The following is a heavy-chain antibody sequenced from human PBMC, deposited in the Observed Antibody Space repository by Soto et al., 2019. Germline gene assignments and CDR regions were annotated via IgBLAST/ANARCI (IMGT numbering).Heavy chain of an antibody. J-gene: IGHJ4*01. CDR2: INTRSSRI. CDR1: GFTFSSYD. CDR3: ARRGFN. D-gene: IGHD3-10*01. Sequence: GGSLRLSCAASGFTFSSYDMNWVRQAPGKGLEWISRINTRSSRIYYADSLRGRFTISRDNTKNSLYLQMSSLRAEDTAIYYCARRGFNLGRGTLVTVSS. V-gene: IGHV3-48*03.